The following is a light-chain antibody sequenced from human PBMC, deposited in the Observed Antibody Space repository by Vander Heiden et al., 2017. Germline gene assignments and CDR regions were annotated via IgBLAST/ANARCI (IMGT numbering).Light chain of an antibody. V-gene: IGLV3-21*02. CDR1: NLGSPR. J-gene: IGLJ1*01. CDR2: DDS. CDR3: QVWDSTTDHHV. Sequence: YVLSQPRVDPVAPRLTDKMTCGDKNLGSPRVHWDQQKPGQAPVLVVYDDSDRPSGIPGRFSGSNSGNAATLTISRVEAGDEADYYCQVWDSTTDHHVFATGTKVTVL.